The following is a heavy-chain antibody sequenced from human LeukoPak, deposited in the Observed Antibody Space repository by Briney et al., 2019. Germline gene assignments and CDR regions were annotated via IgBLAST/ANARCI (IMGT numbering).Heavy chain of an antibody. Sequence: AASVKVSCKASGGTFSSYAISWVRQAPGQGLEWMGGIIPIFGTANYAQKFQGRVTITTDESTSTAYMELSSLRSEDTAVYYCARLATSEDAFDIWGQGTMVTVSS. CDR3: ARLATSEDAFDI. D-gene: IGHD5-12*01. CDR2: IIPIFGTA. CDR1: GGTFSSYA. J-gene: IGHJ3*02. V-gene: IGHV1-69*05.